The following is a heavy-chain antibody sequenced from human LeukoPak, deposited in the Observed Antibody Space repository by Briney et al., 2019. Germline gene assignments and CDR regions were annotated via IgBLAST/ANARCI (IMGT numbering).Heavy chain of an antibody. J-gene: IGHJ4*02. CDR2: ISSSSGYI. D-gene: IGHD5-24*01. CDR1: GFTFSSYS. CDR3: VRALRVGSNIMRY. V-gene: IGHV3-21*01. Sequence: GGSLRLSCAASGFTFSSYSMNWVRQAPGKGREWVSSISSSSGYIYYADSVKGRFTISRDNAKNSLYLQMNILRAEDTAVYYCVRALRVGSNIMRYWGQGTLVTVSS.